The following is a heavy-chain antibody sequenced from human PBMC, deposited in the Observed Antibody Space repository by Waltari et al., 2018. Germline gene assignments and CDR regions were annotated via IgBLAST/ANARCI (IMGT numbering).Heavy chain of an antibody. CDR1: GFSFTTSV. Sequence: EVQLLESGGGLVQPGGSLRLSCAASGFSFTTSVMSWVRQAPGTGLEWVSTIGATEGSTHDADSVKGRFTISRDNSKNTLYLQMNTLRAEDSAVYFCAREGYSSGHCGSFDIWGQGTTVTVSS. D-gene: IGHD6-19*01. CDR3: AREGYSSGHCGSFDI. CDR2: IGATEGST. J-gene: IGHJ3*02. V-gene: IGHV3-23*01.